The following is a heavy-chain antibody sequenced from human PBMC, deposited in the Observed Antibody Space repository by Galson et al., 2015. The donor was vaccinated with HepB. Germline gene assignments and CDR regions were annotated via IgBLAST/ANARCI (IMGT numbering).Heavy chain of an antibody. CDR3: AKGKGYYYYYYMDV. V-gene: IGHV3-30*04. Sequence: SLRLSCAASGFTFSSYAMHWVRQAPGKGLEWVAVISYDGSNKYYADSVKGRFTISRDNSKNTLYLQMNSLRAEDTAVYYCAKGKGYYYYYYMDVWGKGTTVTVSS. CDR2: ISYDGSNK. J-gene: IGHJ6*03. CDR1: GFTFSSYA.